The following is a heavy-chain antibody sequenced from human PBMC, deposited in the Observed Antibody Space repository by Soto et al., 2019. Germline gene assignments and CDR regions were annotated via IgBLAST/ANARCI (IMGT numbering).Heavy chain of an antibody. V-gene: IGHV4-59*01. CDR2: ISYSGST. CDR3: AKAARSYGYVH. CDR1: GDSISNSY. J-gene: IGHJ4*02. D-gene: IGHD5-18*01. Sequence: QVQLQESGPGLVKPSETLSLTCSVSGDSISNSYWNWIRQPPGRGLEWIGYISYSGSTNYNPSLKSRVTISIDTSKNQFSLKLSSVTAADTAVYYCAKAARSYGYVHWGQGTLITVSS.